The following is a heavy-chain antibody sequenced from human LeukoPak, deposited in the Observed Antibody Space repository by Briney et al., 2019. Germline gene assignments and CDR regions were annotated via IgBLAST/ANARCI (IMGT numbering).Heavy chain of an antibody. CDR2: ISAYNGNT. CDR3: ARRGEWFTFDY. J-gene: IGHJ4*02. CDR1: GYTFTSYG. Sequence: ASVKVSCKASGYTFTSYGISWVRQAPGQGLEWMGWISAYNGNTNYAQKLQGRVTITADKSTSTAYMELSSLRSEDTAVYYCARRGEWFTFDYWGQGTLVTVSS. D-gene: IGHD3-3*01. V-gene: IGHV1-18*01.